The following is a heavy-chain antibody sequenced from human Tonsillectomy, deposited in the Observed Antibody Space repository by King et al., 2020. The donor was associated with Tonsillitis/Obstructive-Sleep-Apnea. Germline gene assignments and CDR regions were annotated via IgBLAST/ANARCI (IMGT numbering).Heavy chain of an antibody. CDR3: ARPRDYSNTNWFDP. V-gene: IGHV4-39*01. CDR1: GGSISSSSYY. CDR2: IYYSGRT. J-gene: IGHJ5*02. D-gene: IGHD4-11*01. Sequence: QLQESGPGLVKPSETLSLTCTVSGGSISSSSYYWGWIRQPPGKGLEWIGSIYYSGRTYYNPSLKSRVTISVDTSKNQFSLKLSSVTAADTAVYYCARPRDYSNTNWFDPWGQGTLVTVSS.